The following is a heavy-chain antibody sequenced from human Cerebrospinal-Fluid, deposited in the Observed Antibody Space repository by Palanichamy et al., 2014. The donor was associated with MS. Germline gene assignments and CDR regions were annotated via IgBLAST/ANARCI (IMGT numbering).Heavy chain of an antibody. CDR2: LYSSGST. Sequence: QLQLQESGPGLVKPSETLSLTCTVSGGSISSGSYYWVWIRQPPGKGLEWIGSLYSSGSTYYNPSLKSRVTISVDTSKNQFSLNLNSVTAADTAVYYCARSDFGNTVDYWGQGTLVTVSS. J-gene: IGHJ4*02. V-gene: IGHV4-39*01. D-gene: IGHD4-11*01. CDR3: ARSDFGNTVDY. CDR1: GGSISSGSYY.